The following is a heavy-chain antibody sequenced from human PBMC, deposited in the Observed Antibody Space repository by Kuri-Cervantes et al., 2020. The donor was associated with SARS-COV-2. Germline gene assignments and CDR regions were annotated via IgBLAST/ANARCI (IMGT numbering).Heavy chain of an antibody. CDR1: GYSFTSYW. CDR3: ARPLYYYDSSGYPGSVVAFDI. Sequence: GESLKISCKGSGYSFTSYWIGWVRQMPGKGLEWMGIIYPGDSDTRYSPSFQGQVTISADKSISTAYLQWSSLKASDTAMYYCARPLYYYDSSGYPGSVVAFDIWGQGIMVTVSS. V-gene: IGHV5-51*01. D-gene: IGHD3-22*01. CDR2: IYPGDSDT. J-gene: IGHJ3*02.